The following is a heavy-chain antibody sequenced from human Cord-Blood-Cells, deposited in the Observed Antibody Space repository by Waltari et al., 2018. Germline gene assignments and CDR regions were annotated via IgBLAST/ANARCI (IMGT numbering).Heavy chain of an antibody. CDR3: TTDSPFHMIVVATGAFDI. CDR2: IKSKTDGGTT. V-gene: IGHV3-15*01. J-gene: IGHJ3*02. D-gene: IGHD3-22*01. CDR1: GFTFSNAW. Sequence: EVQLVESGGGLVKPGGSLRLSCAASGFTFSNAWMSWVRQAPGKGLEWVGRIKSKTDGGTTDYAAPVNGRFTISRDDSKNTLYLQMNSLKTEDTAVYYCTTDSPFHMIVVATGAFDIWGQGTMVTVSS.